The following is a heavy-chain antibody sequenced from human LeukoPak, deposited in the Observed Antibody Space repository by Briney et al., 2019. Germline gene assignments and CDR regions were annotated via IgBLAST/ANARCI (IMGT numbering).Heavy chain of an antibody. CDR2: ISYDGSNK. V-gene: IGHV3-30*18. Sequence: PGRSLRLSCAASGFTFSSYGMHWVRQAPGKGLEWVAVISYDGSNKYYADSVKGRFTISRDNSKNTLYLQMNSLRAEDTAVYYCAKLPRSNYYYGMDVWGQGTTVTVSS. CDR1: GFTFSSYG. J-gene: IGHJ6*02. CDR3: AKLPRSNYYYGMDV.